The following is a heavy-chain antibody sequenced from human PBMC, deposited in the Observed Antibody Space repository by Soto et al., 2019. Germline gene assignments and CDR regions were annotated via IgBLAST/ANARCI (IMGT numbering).Heavy chain of an antibody. CDR2: TRNKANSYTT. J-gene: IGHJ3*02. D-gene: IGHD3-3*01. CDR1: GFTFSDHY. CDR3: AKVHVFGFGALDI. V-gene: IGHV3-72*01. Sequence: GETLSLSSSASGFTFSDHYMDWVRQAPGKGLEWVGRTRNKANSYTTEYAASVKGRFTISRDDSKNSLYLQMNSLKTEDTAVYYCAKVHVFGFGALDIWGHGTMVTVSS.